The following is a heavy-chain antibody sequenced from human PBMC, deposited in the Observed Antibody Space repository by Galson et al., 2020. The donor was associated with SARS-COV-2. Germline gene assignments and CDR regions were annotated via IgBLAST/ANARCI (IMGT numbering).Heavy chain of an antibody. D-gene: IGHD2-21*02. Sequence: SETLSLTCAVSGYSVSTTNYWDWVRLAPGKGLEWIGSIYPNGRTYYNPSLESRVTISVDTSRNQFSLTLASVTAADTAFYYCARQGVNMIVLVTVPGWFFDLWGRGTLVTVSS. J-gene: IGHJ2*01. CDR1: GYSVSTTNY. CDR3: ARQGVNMIVLVTVPGWFFDL. CDR2: IYPNGRT. V-gene: IGHV4-38-2*01.